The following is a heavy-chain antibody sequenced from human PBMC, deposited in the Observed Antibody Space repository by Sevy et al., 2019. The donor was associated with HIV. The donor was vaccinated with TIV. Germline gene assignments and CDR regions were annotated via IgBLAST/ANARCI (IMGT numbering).Heavy chain of an antibody. CDR3: AEEGKNIRSWFDP. CDR1: GYSFTNYG. CDR2: ISGYNGYT. Sequence: ASVKVSCKASGYSFTNYGIGWVRQAPGQGLEWMGWISGYNGYTNYAQNLQGSVTMTTDTCTSTAYMELRSLRSDDTAIYYCAEEGKNIRSWFDPWGQGTLVTVSS. J-gene: IGHJ5*02. V-gene: IGHV1-18*01. D-gene: IGHD3-3*02.